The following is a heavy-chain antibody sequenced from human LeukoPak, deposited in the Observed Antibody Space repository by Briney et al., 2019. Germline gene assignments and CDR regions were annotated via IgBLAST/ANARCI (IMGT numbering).Heavy chain of an antibody. CDR2: ISAYNGNT. CDR3: ARDGWIQLWPSRNYFDY. V-gene: IGHV1-18*01. CDR1: GYTFTNYG. J-gene: IGHJ4*02. Sequence: ASVKVSCKASGYTFTNYGISWVRKAPGQGLEWMGWISAYNGNTNYAQKLQGRVTMTTDTSTSTAYMELRSLRSDDTAVYYCARDGWIQLWPSRNYFDYWGQGTLVTVSS. D-gene: IGHD5-18*01.